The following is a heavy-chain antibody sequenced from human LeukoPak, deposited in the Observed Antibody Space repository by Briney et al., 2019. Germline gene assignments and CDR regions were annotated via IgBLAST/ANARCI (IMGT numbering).Heavy chain of an antibody. CDR3: ARSRSVSNCKGMDV. J-gene: IGHJ6*02. D-gene: IGHD5/OR15-5a*01. V-gene: IGHV3-21*01. CDR2: ISSSSDYI. Sequence: SGGSLRLSCPASGFTFSDYSMSWVRQAPGKGLEWVSSISSSSDYIYYADSVKGRFTISRDNARNSLYLQMNSLRAEDTAVYYCARSRSVSNCKGMDVWGQGTTVTVSS. CDR1: GFTFSDYS.